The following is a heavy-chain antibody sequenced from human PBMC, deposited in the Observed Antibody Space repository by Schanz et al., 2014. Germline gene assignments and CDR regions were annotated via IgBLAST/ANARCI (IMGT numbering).Heavy chain of an antibody. CDR2: INAGTGNT. J-gene: IGHJ5*02. Sequence: VQLEQSGAEVKKPGSSVKVSCKASGGTFSSFGINWVRQAPGQGLEWMGWINAGTGNTEYSQKFQGRVTMTTDTSTGTAYMELRSLRSDDTAVYYCARDRRRYCSTASCLHDNWFDPWGQGTLVIVSS. CDR3: ARDRRRYCSTASCLHDNWFDP. V-gene: IGHV1-18*01. D-gene: IGHD2-2*01. CDR1: GGTFSSFG.